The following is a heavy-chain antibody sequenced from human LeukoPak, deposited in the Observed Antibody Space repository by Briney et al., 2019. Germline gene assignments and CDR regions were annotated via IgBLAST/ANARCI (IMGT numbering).Heavy chain of an antibody. J-gene: IGHJ4*02. CDR3: ARASRLYRSRPFGYFDY. Sequence: PGGSLRLSCAASGFTFSSYAMSWVRQAPGKGLEWVSTISGSGDATYYADSVKGRFTISRDNSKNTLYLQMNSLRAEDTAVYYCARASRLYRSRPFGYFDYWGQGTLVTVSS. CDR1: GFTFSSYA. D-gene: IGHD3-16*01. V-gene: IGHV3-23*01. CDR2: ISGSGDAT.